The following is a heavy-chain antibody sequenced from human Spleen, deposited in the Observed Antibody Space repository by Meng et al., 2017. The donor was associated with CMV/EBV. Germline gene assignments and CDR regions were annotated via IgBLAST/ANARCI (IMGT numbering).Heavy chain of an antibody. Sequence: SVKVSCKASGYTFTGYYMHWVRQAPGQGLEWMGWINPNSGGTNYAQKFQGRVTMTRDTSISTAYMELSRLRSDDTAVYYCARESTGDNYFDYWGQGTLVTVSS. CDR1: GYTFTGYY. CDR3: ARESTGDNYFDY. D-gene: IGHD7-27*01. V-gene: IGHV1-2*02. J-gene: IGHJ4*02. CDR2: INPNSGGT.